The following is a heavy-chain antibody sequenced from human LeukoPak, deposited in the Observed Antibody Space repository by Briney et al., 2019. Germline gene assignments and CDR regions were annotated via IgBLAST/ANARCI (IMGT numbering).Heavy chain of an antibody. CDR3: ARVAVAGPTGWFDS. Sequence: PGGSLRLSCAASGFALRSYTVTWVRQAPGKGLEWVSSISSTSAYIYYAESVKGRFSISRDNVDNGVHLQMSSLRNEDTAFYYCARVAVAGPTGWFDSWGQGTLVTVSS. CDR2: ISSTSAYI. CDR1: GFALRSYT. V-gene: IGHV3-21*01. D-gene: IGHD6-19*01. J-gene: IGHJ5*01.